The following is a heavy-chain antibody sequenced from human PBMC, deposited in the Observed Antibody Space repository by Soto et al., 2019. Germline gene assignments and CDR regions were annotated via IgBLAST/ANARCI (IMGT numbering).Heavy chain of an antibody. Sequence: EVRLLESGGGLIQPGGSLRLSCAASGFTFSSYVMSWVRQAPGTGLEWVSGISGSDTNTYYADSVKGRLTISRDNSKNTLYLQMTSRRAEDTAEYYCAKDNSPYSGYNSFDYWGEGTLVTVSS. V-gene: IGHV3-23*01. CDR3: AKDNSPYSGYNSFDY. D-gene: IGHD5-12*01. CDR2: ISGSDTNT. CDR1: GFTFSSYV. J-gene: IGHJ4*02.